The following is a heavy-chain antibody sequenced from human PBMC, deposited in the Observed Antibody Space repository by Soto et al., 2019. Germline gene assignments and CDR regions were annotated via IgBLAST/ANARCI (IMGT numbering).Heavy chain of an antibody. CDR3: ARPQEYSSSSADWGFDP. CDR1: GGTFSSYA. CDR2: IIPIFGTA. J-gene: IGHJ5*02. V-gene: IGHV1-69*13. Sequence: SVKVSCKASGGTFSSYAISWVRQAPGQGLEWMGGIIPIFGTANYAQKFQGRVTITADESTSTAYMELSSLRSEDTAVYYCARPQEYSSSSADWGFDPWGQGTLVTVSS. D-gene: IGHD6-6*01.